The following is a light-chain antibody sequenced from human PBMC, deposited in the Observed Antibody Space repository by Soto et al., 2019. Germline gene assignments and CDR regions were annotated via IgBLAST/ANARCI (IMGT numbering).Light chain of an antibody. J-gene: IGKJ5*01. CDR2: GAS. CDR3: QQRSNWPPSIT. V-gene: IGKV3-11*01. CDR1: QTVRNNY. Sequence: EVVLPQSPCTLSLAPGERATLSCRASQTVRNNYLAWYQHKPGQAPRLLIFGASPRATGIPARFSGSGSGTDFTLTISSLEPEDFAVYYCQQRSNWPPSITFGQGTRLAI.